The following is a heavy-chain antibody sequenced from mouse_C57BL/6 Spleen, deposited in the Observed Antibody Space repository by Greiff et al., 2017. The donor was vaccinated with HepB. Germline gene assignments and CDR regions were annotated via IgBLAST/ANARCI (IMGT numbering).Heavy chain of an antibody. CDR3: ARSGNYGRYYAMDY. Sequence: QVHVKQPGAELVRPGSSVKLSCKASGYTFTSYWMHWVKQRPIQGLEWIGNIDPSDSETHYNQKFKDKATLTVDKSSSTAYMQLSSLTSEDSAVYYCARSGNYGRYYAMDYWGQGTSVTVSS. V-gene: IGHV1-52*01. CDR1: GYTFTSYW. J-gene: IGHJ4*01. CDR2: IDPSDSET. D-gene: IGHD2-1*01.